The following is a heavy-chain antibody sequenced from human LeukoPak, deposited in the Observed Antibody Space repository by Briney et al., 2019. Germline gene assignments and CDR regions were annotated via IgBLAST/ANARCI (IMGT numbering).Heavy chain of an antibody. CDR3: ARAGGGYSGYDLEYFDY. CDR1: GGSISSYY. CDR2: IYYSGST. Sequence: PSETLSLTCTVSGGSISSYYWSWIRQPPGKGLEWIGYIYYSGSTNYNPSLKSRVTISVDTSKNQFSLKLSSVTAADTAVHYCARAGGGYSGYDLEYFDYWGQGTLVTVSS. D-gene: IGHD5-12*01. V-gene: IGHV4-59*08. J-gene: IGHJ4*02.